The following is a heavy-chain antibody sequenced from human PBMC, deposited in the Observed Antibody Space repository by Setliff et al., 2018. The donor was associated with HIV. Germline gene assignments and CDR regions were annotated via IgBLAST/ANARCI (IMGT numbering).Heavy chain of an antibody. J-gene: IGHJ4*02. Sequence: TSETLSLTCTVSGGSINSTSYYWGWIRQPPGNGLEWIGSIYHTGSTYYKPSLKSRVTISVDTSKNQFSLRLSSVAAGDTAVYYCARSIDPVASGYYYFEYWGQGTLVTVSS. CDR2: IYHTGST. CDR1: GGSINSTSYY. V-gene: IGHV4-39*01. CDR3: ARSIDPVASGYYYFEY. D-gene: IGHD3-3*01.